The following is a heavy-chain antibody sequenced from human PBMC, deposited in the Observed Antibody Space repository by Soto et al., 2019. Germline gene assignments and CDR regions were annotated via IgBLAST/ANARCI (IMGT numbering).Heavy chain of an antibody. J-gene: IGHJ3*02. CDR2: ISSSSSTI. V-gene: IGHV3-48*02. CDR3: ARDVAYYYDSNHAFDI. D-gene: IGHD3-22*01. CDR1: GFTFSSYS. Sequence: VGSLRLSCAASGFTFSSYSMNWVRQAPGKGLEWVSYISSSSSTIYYADSVKGRFTISRDNAKNSLYLQMNSLRDEDTAVYYCARDVAYYYDSNHAFDIWGQGTMVTVSS.